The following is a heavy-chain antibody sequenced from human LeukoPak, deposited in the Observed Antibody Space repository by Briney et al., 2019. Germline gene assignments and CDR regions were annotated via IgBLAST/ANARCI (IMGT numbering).Heavy chain of an antibody. D-gene: IGHD3-3*01. CDR1: SFSFTTDYY. CDR2: VFRTGGT. Sequence: SETLSLTCTVFSFSFTTDYYWGWIRQPPGKGLEWIGSVFRTGGTYCNPSLRNRVSISLDMSKNQFSLSLHSVTAADTAVYYCSGERAGTIVDFWGRGTLVTVSS. V-gene: IGHV4-38-2*02. CDR3: SGERAGTIVDF. J-gene: IGHJ4*02.